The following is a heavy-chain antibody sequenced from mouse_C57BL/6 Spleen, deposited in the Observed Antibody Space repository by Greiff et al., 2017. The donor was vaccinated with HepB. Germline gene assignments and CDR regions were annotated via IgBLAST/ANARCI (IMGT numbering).Heavy chain of an antibody. CDR2: ISSGSSTI. CDR1: GFTFSDYG. J-gene: IGHJ2*01. V-gene: IGHV5-17*01. D-gene: IGHD1-1*01. CDR3: ARDGYYGSCFDY. Sequence: DVKLQESGGGLVKPGGSLKLSCAASGFTFSDYGMHWVRQAPEKGLEWVAYISSGSSTIYYADTVKGRFTISRDNAKNTLFLQMTSLRSEDTALYYCARDGYYGSCFDYWGQGTTLTVSS.